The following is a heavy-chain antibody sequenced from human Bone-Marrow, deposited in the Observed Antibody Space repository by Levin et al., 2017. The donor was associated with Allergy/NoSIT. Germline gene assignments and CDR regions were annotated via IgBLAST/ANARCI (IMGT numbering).Heavy chain of an antibody. J-gene: IGHJ4*02. CDR2: FNPTDGST. Sequence: ASVKVSCKASGYTFRTYYMSWVRQAPGQGPEWMGIFNPTDGSTSYAQRFRGRVIMTGDTSTSTVYMELISLTSDDTAIYYCAGAADTTGLLGYWGQGTLVAVSS. V-gene: IGHV1-46*01. D-gene: IGHD2-8*01. CDR1: GYTFRTYY. CDR3: AGAADTTGLLGY.